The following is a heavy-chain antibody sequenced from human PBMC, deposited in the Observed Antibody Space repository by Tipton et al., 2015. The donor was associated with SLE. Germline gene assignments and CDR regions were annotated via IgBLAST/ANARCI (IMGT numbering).Heavy chain of an antibody. Sequence: QSGPEVKKPGASVKVSCKASGYTFTSYYMHWVRQAPGQGLEWMGIINPSGGSTSYAQKFQGRVIMTRDTSTSTVYMELSSLSSEDTAVYYCATPNLDYSGGDDAFDIWGQGTMVTVSS. CDR2: INPSGGST. CDR1: GYTFTSYY. CDR3: ATPNLDYSGGDDAFDI. V-gene: IGHV1-46*01. D-gene: IGHD4-11*01. J-gene: IGHJ3*02.